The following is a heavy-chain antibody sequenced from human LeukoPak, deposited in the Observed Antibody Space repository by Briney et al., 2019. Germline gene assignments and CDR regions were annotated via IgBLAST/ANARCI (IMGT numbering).Heavy chain of an antibody. D-gene: IGHD3-10*01. V-gene: IGHV1-2*02. J-gene: IGHJ6*03. CDR3: ARTEGTYYYYYMDV. CDR1: GYTFTGYY. CDR2: INPNSGGT. Sequence: ASVKVSCKASGYTFTGYYMHWVRQAPGQGLEWMGWINPNSGGTNYAQKFQGRVTMTRDTSISTAYMELSRLRSDDTAVYYCARTEGTYYYYYMDVWGKGTTVTVSS.